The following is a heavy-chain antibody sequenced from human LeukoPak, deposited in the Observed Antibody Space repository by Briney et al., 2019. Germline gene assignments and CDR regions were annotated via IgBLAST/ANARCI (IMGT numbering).Heavy chain of an antibody. V-gene: IGHV3-21*01. D-gene: IGHD3-22*01. CDR3: ARGVANYYDSSGYQN. J-gene: IGHJ4*02. CDR2: ISTSGTYI. Sequence: PGGSLRLSCAASGFTFSSYTMNWVRQAPGKGLEWVSSISTSGTYIYYADSVKGRFTVSRDNAKNSLDLQMNSLRADDTAVYYCARGVANYYDSSGYQNWGQGTLVTVSS. CDR1: GFTFSSYT.